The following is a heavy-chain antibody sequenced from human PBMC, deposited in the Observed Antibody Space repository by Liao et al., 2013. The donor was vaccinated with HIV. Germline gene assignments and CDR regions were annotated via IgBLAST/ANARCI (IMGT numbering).Heavy chain of an antibody. D-gene: IGHD1-26*01. J-gene: IGHJ3*02. V-gene: IGHV4-59*12. Sequence: QVQLQESGPGLVKPSETLSLTCTVSGGSISSYYWSWIRQSPGKGLEWIGEINHSGKTNYNPSLRSRVTISVDTSKNQFSLKLNSVTAADTAVYYCARDAWDAFDIWGQGTMVTVSS. CDR2: INHSGKT. CDR1: GGSISSYY. CDR3: ARDAWDAFDI.